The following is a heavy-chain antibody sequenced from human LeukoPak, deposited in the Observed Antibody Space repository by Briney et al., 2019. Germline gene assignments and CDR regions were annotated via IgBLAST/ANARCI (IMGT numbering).Heavy chain of an antibody. Sequence: PGGSLRLSCAASGFTFSSYEMNWVRQAPGKGLEWVSYISSSGSTIYYADSVKGRFTISRDNAKNSLYLQMNSLRAEDTALYYCAKDMAGGFGEFTSWGQGTLVTVSS. D-gene: IGHD3-10*01. CDR1: GFTFSSYE. CDR2: ISSSGSTI. V-gene: IGHV3-48*03. CDR3: AKDMAGGFGEFTS. J-gene: IGHJ4*02.